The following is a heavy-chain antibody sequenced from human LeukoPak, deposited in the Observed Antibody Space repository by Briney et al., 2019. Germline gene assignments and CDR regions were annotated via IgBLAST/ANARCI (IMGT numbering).Heavy chain of an antibody. CDR3: AGYDSSGYYYN. CDR2: ISGSGGST. CDR1: GFTFSRYA. Sequence: GGSLRLSCAASGFTFSRYAMSWVRQAPGKGLEWVSAISGSGGSTYYADSVKGRFTISRDNSKNTLYLQMNSLRAEDTAVYYCAGYDSSGYYYNWGQGTLVTVSS. J-gene: IGHJ4*02. V-gene: IGHV3-23*01. D-gene: IGHD3-22*01.